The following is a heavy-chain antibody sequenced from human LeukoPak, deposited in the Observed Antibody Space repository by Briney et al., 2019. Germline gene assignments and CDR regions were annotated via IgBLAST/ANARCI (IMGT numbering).Heavy chain of an antibody. V-gene: IGHV3-23*01. J-gene: IGHJ4*02. Sequence: GGSLRLSCAASGFTFSSYSMNWVRQATGKGLEWVSAFSGSGGSTYYADSVKGRFTISRYNSKNTLYLQMNSPRAEDTAVYYCAKRGDYYDSSGYYYQYYFDYWGQGTLVTVSS. CDR3: AKRGDYYDSSGYYYQYYFDY. CDR1: GFTFSSYS. D-gene: IGHD3-22*01. CDR2: FSGSGGST.